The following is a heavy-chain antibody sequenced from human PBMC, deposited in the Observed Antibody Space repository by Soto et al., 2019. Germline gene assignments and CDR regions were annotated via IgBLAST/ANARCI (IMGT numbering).Heavy chain of an antibody. CDR2: IYYSGST. Sequence: SETLSLTCTVSGGSISSSSYYWGWIRQPPGKGLEWIGSIYYSGSTYYNPSLKSRVTISVDTSKHQFSLKLSSVTAADSAVYYCARLPSYYDFWSGYYIDYWGQGTLVTVSS. V-gene: IGHV4-39*07. J-gene: IGHJ4*02. CDR3: ARLPSYYDFWSGYYIDY. CDR1: GGSISSSSYY. D-gene: IGHD3-3*01.